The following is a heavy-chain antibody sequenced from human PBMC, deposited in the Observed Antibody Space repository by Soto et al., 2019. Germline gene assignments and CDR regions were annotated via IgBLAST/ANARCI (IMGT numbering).Heavy chain of an antibody. D-gene: IGHD3-22*01. V-gene: IGHV4-31*03. CDR3: ARDDSSGYYQSNAAFDI. Sequence: TLGLTCTVSGGSISSGGYYWSWIRQHPGKGLEWVGYIYYSGSTYYNPSLKSRVTISVDTSKNQFSLKLSSVTAADTAVYYCARDDSSGYYQSNAAFDIWGQGTMVTVSS. CDR1: GGSISSGGYY. CDR2: IYYSGST. J-gene: IGHJ3*02.